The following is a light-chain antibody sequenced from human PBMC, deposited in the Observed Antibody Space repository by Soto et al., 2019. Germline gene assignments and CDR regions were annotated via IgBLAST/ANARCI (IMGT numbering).Light chain of an antibody. V-gene: IGKV1-12*01. Sequence: DIQMTQSPSSVSASVGDRVTITCRASQGIGDRLAWYQQKPGRAPKLLIYSASSLLSGVPSRFSGSGSETDFTLTISSLQPEDFATYLCQQAYSFPRTFGGGTKVEIK. CDR1: QGIGDR. J-gene: IGKJ4*01. CDR3: QQAYSFPRT. CDR2: SAS.